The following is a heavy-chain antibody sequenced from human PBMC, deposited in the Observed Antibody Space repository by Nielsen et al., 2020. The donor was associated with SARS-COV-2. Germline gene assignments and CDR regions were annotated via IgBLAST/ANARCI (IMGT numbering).Heavy chain of an antibody. Sequence: WVRQAPGQGLEWMGIINPSGGSTNYAQKLQGRVTMTTDTSTSTAYMELRSLRSDDTAVYYCAREAPGSSWSFYYYYGMDVWGQGTTVTVSS. D-gene: IGHD6-13*01. J-gene: IGHJ6*02. CDR3: AREAPGSSWSFYYYYGMDV. V-gene: IGHV1-46*01. CDR2: INPSGGST.